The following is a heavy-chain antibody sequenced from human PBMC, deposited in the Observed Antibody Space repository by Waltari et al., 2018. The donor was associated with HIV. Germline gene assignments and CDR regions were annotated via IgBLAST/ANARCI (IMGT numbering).Heavy chain of an antibody. CDR3: ARATWGKTKAGWDRYFDK. Sequence: QVQLPESGTRLVQPSETLSPSCTVSGDSISSGRYYWIWIRQPAGEGLAWLGRMYVGGNTNYSPSLKSRVTMSVDTSTNKFSLKRTSVTVSDTAIYYCARATWGKTKAGWDRYFDKWGPGILVTVSS. J-gene: IGHJ4*02. V-gene: IGHV4-61*02. CDR2: MYVGGNT. CDR1: GDSISSGRYY. D-gene: IGHD3-9*01.